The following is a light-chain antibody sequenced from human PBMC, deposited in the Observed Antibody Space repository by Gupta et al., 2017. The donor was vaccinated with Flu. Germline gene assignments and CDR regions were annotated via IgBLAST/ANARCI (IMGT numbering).Light chain of an antibody. CDR1: ESVNQW. V-gene: IGKV1-5*03. CDR2: RAS. J-gene: IGKJ1*01. CDR3: QQYKTSWT. Sequence: SSSTLSASVGDTVSITCRASESVNQWVAWYQQKPGKAPKVVIHRASRLEIGVPSRFSGSGFGTEFTLTINGLHPDDFGSYYCQQYKTSWTFGPGTKVEVK.